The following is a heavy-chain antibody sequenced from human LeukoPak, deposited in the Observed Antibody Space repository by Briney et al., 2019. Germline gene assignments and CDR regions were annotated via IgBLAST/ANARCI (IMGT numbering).Heavy chain of an antibody. Sequence: SETLSLTCTVSGGSISPYYWSWIRQPPGKGLEWIGYIYYTGNANYNPSFKSRVTISVDTSKTQFSLKLSSVTAADTAVYFCARQTNGAFDVWGQGTMVTVSS. D-gene: IGHD1-14*01. J-gene: IGHJ3*01. CDR1: GGSISPYY. CDR3: ARQTNGAFDV. CDR2: IYYTGNA. V-gene: IGHV4-59*08.